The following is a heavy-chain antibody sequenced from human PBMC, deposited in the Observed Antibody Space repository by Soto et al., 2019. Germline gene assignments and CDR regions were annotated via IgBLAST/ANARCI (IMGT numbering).Heavy chain of an antibody. CDR2: IYYSGST. Sequence: SETLSLTCTVSGGSVSSGSYYWSWIRQPPGKGLEWIGYIYYSGSTNYNPSLKSRVTISVDTTKNQFSLKLSSVTAADTAVYYCARAEVVVGATFSRGQGTLVTVSS. CDR1: GGSVSSGSYY. CDR3: ARAEVVVGATFS. D-gene: IGHD1-26*01. V-gene: IGHV4-61*01. J-gene: IGHJ4*02.